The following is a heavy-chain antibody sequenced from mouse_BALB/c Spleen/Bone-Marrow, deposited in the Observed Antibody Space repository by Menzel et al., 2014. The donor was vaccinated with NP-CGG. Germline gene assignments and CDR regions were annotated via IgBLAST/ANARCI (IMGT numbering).Heavy chain of an antibody. CDR2: ISCYNGAT. CDR3: VRRGNPIVYYAMDY. J-gene: IGHJ4*01. V-gene: IGHV1S34*01. Sequence: LVKTGASVKISCKASGYSFTGYYMHWVKQSHGKSLEWIGYISCYNGATSYNQNFTGKATFTVDTSSSTAYMQFNSLTSEDSAVYYCVRRGNPIVYYAMDYWGQGTSVTVSS. CDR1: GYSFTGYY.